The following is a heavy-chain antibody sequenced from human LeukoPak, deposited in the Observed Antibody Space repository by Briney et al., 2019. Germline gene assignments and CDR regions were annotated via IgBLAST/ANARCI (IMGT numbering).Heavy chain of an antibody. J-gene: IGHJ4*02. V-gene: IGHV3-66*01. CDR3: ARDTRYFDY. CDR2: IYSGGST. CDR1: EFSVGSNY. Sequence: GGSLRLSCAASEFSVGSNYMTWVRQAPGKGLEWVSLIYSGGSTYYADSVKGRFTISRDNSKNTLYLQMNSLRAEDTAVYYCARDTRYFDYWGQGNMVTVSS.